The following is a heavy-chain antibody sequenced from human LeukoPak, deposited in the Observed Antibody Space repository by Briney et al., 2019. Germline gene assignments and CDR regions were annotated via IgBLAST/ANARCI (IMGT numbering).Heavy chain of an antibody. J-gene: IGHJ4*02. V-gene: IGHV3-30*18. CDR2: ISYDGSNK. Sequence: PGGSLRLSCAASGFTFSTYWMHWVRQAPGKGLEWVAVISYDGSNKYYTDSVKGRFTISRDNSKNTLYLQMNSLRAEDTAVYYCAKDNSIAAAGGGFDYWGQGTLVTVSS. D-gene: IGHD6-13*01. CDR3: AKDNSIAAAGGGFDY. CDR1: GFTFSTYW.